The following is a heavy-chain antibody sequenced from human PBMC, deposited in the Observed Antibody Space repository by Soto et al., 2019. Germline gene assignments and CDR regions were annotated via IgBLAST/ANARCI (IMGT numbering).Heavy chain of an antibody. CDR1: GYTFTSYG. CDR3: ARGRYGDS. V-gene: IGHV1-18*01. Sequence: QVHLVQSGAEVKKPGASVKVSCKASGYTFTSYGITWVRQAPGQGLEWMGWINAHNGNTDYAQKLQGRVIVTRDTSANTAYMELRSLRADDTAVYYCARGRYGDSWGQGSVFTVSS. D-gene: IGHD1-1*01. CDR2: INAHNGNT. J-gene: IGHJ4*02.